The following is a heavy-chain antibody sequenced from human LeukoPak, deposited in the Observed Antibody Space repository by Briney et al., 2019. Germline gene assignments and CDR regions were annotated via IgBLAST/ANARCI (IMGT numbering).Heavy chain of an antibody. V-gene: IGHV1-8*02. CDR1: GGTFSSYA. Sequence: EASVKVSCTASGGTFSSYAISWVRQAPGQGLEWMGWMNPNSGNTGYAQKFQGRVTMTRNTSISTAYMELSSLRSEDTAVYYCARVGFDSGWYGYYYYYGMDVWGQGTTVTVSS. J-gene: IGHJ6*02. CDR3: ARVGFDSGWYGYYYYYGMDV. CDR2: MNPNSGNT. D-gene: IGHD6-19*01.